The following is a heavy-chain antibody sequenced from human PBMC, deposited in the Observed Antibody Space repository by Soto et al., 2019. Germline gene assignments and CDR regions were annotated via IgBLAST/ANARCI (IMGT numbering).Heavy chain of an antibody. CDR1: GYTFTSYG. D-gene: IGHD2-2*01. J-gene: IGHJ6*02. CDR3: ARSGGNVIVPGAIYGKDV. Sequence: QVQLVQSGAEVKKPGASVKVSCKASGYTFTSYGITWVRQAPGQGLEWMGWISAYNGDTNYAQKLQGRVTVTTDTSTSTAYMELRSLRSDDTAVYYCARSGGNVIVPGAIYGKDVRGQGTTVTVSS. V-gene: IGHV1-18*01. CDR2: ISAYNGDT.